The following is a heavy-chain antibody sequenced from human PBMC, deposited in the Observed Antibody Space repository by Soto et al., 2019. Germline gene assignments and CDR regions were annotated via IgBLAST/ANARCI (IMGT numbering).Heavy chain of an antibody. CDR3: VSGGYYYDRAY. D-gene: IGHD3-3*01. J-gene: IGHJ4*02. CDR1: GFSVINNY. V-gene: IGHV3-53*01. CDR2: LYSGVAT. Sequence: PWGSLRLSCSASGFSVINNYMSWVRQAPGKGLEWVSLLYSGVATYYAGSVKGRFTISRDDAENTLYLQMNNLRGDDTAVYYCVSGGYYYDRAYWGQGNLVTVSS.